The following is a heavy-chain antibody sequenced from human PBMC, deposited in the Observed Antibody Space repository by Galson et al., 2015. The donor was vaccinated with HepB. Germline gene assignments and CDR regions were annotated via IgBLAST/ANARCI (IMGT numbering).Heavy chain of an antibody. CDR3: ASTSTVADGLGMDI. J-gene: IGHJ6*02. Sequence: SVKVSCKASGYTFTNYAMNWVRQAPGQGLEWMGWINPSTGNPTYAQGFTERFVFSLDTSVSTAHLQISSLKAEDTAVYYCASTSTVADGLGMDIWGQGTAVTVSS. CDR2: INPSTGNP. D-gene: IGHD4-11*01. CDR1: GYTFTNYA. V-gene: IGHV7-4-1*02.